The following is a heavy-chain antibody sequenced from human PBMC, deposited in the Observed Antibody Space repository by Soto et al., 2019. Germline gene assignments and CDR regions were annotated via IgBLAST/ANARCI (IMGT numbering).Heavy chain of an antibody. CDR2: TYSGGST. CDR1: GFTVSSNY. Sequence: EVQLVESGGGLIQPGGSLRLSCAASGFTVSSNYMSWVRQAPGKGLEWVSVTYSGGSTDYADSVKGRFTISRDNSKNTLYLQMNSLRAEDTAVYYCARGSRRNSGYDNWGQGTLVTVSS. V-gene: IGHV3-53*01. J-gene: IGHJ4*02. D-gene: IGHD3-3*01. CDR3: ARGSRRNSGYDN.